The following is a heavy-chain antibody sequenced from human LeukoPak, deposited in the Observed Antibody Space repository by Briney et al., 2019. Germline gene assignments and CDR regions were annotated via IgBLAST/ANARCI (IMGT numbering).Heavy chain of an antibody. Sequence: PSETLSLTCTVSGGSISSYYWSWIRQPPGKRLEWIGYIYYSGSTNSNPSLKSRVTISADTSKNQFSLKLSSVTAADTAVYYCARGNYDSRGYSNAFDIRGQGAMVTVSS. CDR2: IYYSGST. J-gene: IGHJ3*02. D-gene: IGHD3-22*01. CDR1: GGSISSYY. CDR3: ARGNYDSRGYSNAFDI. V-gene: IGHV4-59*01.